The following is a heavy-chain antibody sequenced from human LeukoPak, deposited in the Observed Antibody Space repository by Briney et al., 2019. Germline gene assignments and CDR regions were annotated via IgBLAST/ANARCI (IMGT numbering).Heavy chain of an antibody. Sequence: SETLSLTCAVYGGSFTGYYWTWIRQPPGKGLEWIGEINHSGDTKYNPSLKSRVTISVDTSKNQFSLKLSSVTAGDTAVYYCARWATTGISYFDYWGQGTPVTVSS. J-gene: IGHJ4*02. CDR2: INHSGDT. CDR1: GGSFTGYY. D-gene: IGHD4-11*01. V-gene: IGHV4-34*01. CDR3: ARWATTGISYFDY.